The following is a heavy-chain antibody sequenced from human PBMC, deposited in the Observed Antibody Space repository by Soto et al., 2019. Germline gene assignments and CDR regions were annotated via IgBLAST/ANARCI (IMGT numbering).Heavy chain of an antibody. V-gene: IGHV4-34*02. CDR3: ARTDIVTTNWFDP. Sequence: QVHLQQWGAGLLKPSETLSLTCAVYGESFIGYYWTWIRQPPGKGLEWIGEINHMGSTNYNPSLKSRVTISIDTSKNQCSLKLSSVTAADTSVYYCARTDIVTTNWFDPWGQGTLVTVSS. J-gene: IGHJ5*02. D-gene: IGHD5-12*01. CDR1: GESFIGYY. CDR2: INHMGST.